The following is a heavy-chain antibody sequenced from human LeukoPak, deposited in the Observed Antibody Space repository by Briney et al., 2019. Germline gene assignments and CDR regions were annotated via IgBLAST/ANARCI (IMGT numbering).Heavy chain of an antibody. CDR1: GFTFSNYW. J-gene: IGHJ4*02. Sequence: GGSLRLSCAASGFTFSNYWMSWVRQAPGKGLEWVANIKRDGGEEYYVESVKGRFTISRDNAKNSLYLQMSSLRAEDTAVYFCARPGDGYNWGRFDYWGQGTLVTVSP. CDR3: ARPGDGYNWGRFDY. CDR2: IKRDGGEE. D-gene: IGHD5-24*01. V-gene: IGHV3-7*04.